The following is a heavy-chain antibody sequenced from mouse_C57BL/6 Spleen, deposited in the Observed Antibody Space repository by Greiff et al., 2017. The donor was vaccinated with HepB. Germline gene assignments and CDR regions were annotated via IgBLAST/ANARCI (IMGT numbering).Heavy chain of an antibody. Sequence: EVQLVESGGGLVQPGGSLKLSCAASGFTFSDYYMYWVRQTPEKRLEWVAYISNGGGSTYYPATVKGRFTISRDNAKNTLYLQMSRLKSEDTAMYYCARHGDDYDYFDYWGQGTTLTVSS. D-gene: IGHD2-4*01. J-gene: IGHJ2*01. CDR1: GFTFSDYY. CDR3: ARHGDDYDYFDY. V-gene: IGHV5-12*01. CDR2: ISNGGGST.